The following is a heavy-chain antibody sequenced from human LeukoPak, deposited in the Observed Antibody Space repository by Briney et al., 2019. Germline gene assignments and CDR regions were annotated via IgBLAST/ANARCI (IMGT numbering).Heavy chain of an antibody. Sequence: SETLSLTCAVSGYSINSGYYWGWVRQPPVKGLEWIGTIYHTGSTHYNPSLKSRVTISVETSKNQFSLKMSSVTAADTAVYYCARHPPQYCSGTSCYDYSSQGTLVTVSS. CDR2: IYHTGST. D-gene: IGHD2-2*01. CDR3: ARHPPQYCSGTSCYDY. CDR1: GYSINSGYY. V-gene: IGHV4-38-2*01. J-gene: IGHJ4*02.